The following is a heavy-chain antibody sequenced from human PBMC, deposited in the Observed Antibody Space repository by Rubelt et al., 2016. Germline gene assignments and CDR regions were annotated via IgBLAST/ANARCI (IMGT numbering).Heavy chain of an antibody. CDR1: GFTVSSNY. J-gene: IGHJ6*02. V-gene: IGHV3-66*01. D-gene: IGHD3-16*02. CDR2: IYSGDIK. Sequence: EVQLVESGGGLVQPGGSLRLSCAASGFTVSSNYMSWVRRAPGKGLGWVSVIYSGDIKYSEHSVRGRSPISSDNSKNTLYLQMTSLRAEDTAVYYCAREVSFYGMDVWGQGTTVTASS. CDR3: AREVSFYGMDV.